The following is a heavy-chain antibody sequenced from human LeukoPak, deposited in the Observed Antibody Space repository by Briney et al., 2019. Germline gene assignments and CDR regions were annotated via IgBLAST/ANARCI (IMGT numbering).Heavy chain of an antibody. J-gene: IGHJ4*02. CDR3: ARRLGSSGWNADY. Sequence: GGSLRLSCAASGFIFNTYSMNWVRQAPGKGLEWVSFIDISGTTKYYADSVKGRFTISRDNAKNSLYLRMNSLRDEDTAVYYCARRLGSSGWNADYWGQGTLVTVSS. CDR2: IDISGTTK. D-gene: IGHD6-19*01. V-gene: IGHV3-48*02. CDR1: GFIFNTYS.